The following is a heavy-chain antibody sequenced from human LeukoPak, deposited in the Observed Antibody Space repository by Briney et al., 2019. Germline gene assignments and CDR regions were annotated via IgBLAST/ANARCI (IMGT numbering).Heavy chain of an antibody. CDR1: GGFISSSSYY. V-gene: IGHV4-39*07. Sequence: SETLSLTCTVSGGFISSSSYYWGWIRQPPGKGLEWIGSIYYSGSTYYNPSLKSRVTISVDTSKNQFSLKLSSVTAADTAVYYCASVRVGYCSSTSCLPRGGFDYWGQGTLVTVSS. D-gene: IGHD2-2*01. CDR2: IYYSGST. CDR3: ASVRVGYCSSTSCLPRGGFDY. J-gene: IGHJ4*02.